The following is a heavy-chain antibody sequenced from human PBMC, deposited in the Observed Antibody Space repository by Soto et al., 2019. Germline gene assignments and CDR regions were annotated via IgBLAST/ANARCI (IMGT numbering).Heavy chain of an antibody. V-gene: IGHV1-69*08. D-gene: IGHD4-17*01. CDR3: ARELPHDYGDYVYGMDV. Sequence: QVQLVQSGAEVKKPGSSVKVSCKASGGTFSSYTISWVRQAPGQGLEWMGRIIPILGIANYAQKFQGRVTITADKSTSTAYMELSSLRSEDTAVYYCARELPHDYGDYVYGMDVWGQGTTVTVSS. J-gene: IGHJ6*02. CDR1: GGTFSSYT. CDR2: IIPILGIA.